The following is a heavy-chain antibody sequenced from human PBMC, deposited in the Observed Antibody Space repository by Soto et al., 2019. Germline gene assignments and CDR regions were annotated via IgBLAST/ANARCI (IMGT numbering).Heavy chain of an antibody. CDR3: ARGYGSGPGDYYLAY. CDR2: INPNSGGT. D-gene: IGHD3-10*01. J-gene: IGHJ4*02. CDR1: GYTFTGYY. V-gene: IGHV1-2*04. Sequence: ASVKVSCKASGYTFTGYYIQWVRQAPGQGLEWMGWINPNSGGTNYAQKFQGWVTMTRDTSISTAYMELSRLKSDDTAVYYCARGYGSGPGDYYLAYGGQGTMVTVYS.